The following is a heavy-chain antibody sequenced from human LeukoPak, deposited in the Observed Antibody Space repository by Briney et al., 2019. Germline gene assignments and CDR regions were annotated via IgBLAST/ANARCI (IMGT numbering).Heavy chain of an antibody. D-gene: IGHD1-26*01. J-gene: IGHJ4*02. CDR2: IYTSGST. Sequence: SETLSLTCTVSGGSISSGGYYWSWIRQPAGKGLEWIGRIYTSGSTNYNPSLKSRVTISVDTSKNQFSLKLSSVTAADTAVYYCATLAASGSRRADYWGQGTLVTVSS. CDR1: GGSISSGGYY. V-gene: IGHV4-61*02. CDR3: ATLAASGSRRADY.